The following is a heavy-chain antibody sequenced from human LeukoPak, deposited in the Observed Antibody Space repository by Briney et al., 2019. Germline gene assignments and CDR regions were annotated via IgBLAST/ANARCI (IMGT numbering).Heavy chain of an antibody. CDR3: ARDYYDYVWGSYRYRWFDP. V-gene: IGHV4-39*07. CDR2: IYYSGST. Sequence: SETLSLTCTVSGGSISSSSYYWGWIRQPPGKGLEWIGSIYYSGSTYYNPSLKSRVTISVDTSKNQFSLKLSSVTAADTAVYYCARDYYDYVWGSYRYRWFDPWGQGTLVTVSS. J-gene: IGHJ5*02. CDR1: GGSISSSSYY. D-gene: IGHD3-16*02.